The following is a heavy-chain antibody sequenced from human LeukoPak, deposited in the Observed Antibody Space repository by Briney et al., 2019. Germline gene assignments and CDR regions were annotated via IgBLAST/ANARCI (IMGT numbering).Heavy chain of an antibody. J-gene: IGHJ4*02. V-gene: IGHV1-8*01. D-gene: IGHD3-22*01. CDR2: MNPNSGNT. Sequence: ASVKVSCKASGYTFTSYDINWVRQAPGQGLEWMGWMNPNSGNTGYAQKFQGRVTMTRNTSISTAYMELSSLRSEDTAVYYCARVFYYDSSGYYWIDYWGQGTLVTVSS. CDR3: ARVFYYDSSGYYWIDY. CDR1: GYTFTSYD.